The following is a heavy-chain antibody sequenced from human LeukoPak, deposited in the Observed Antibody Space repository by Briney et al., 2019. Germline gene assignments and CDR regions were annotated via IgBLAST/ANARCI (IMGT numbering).Heavy chain of an antibody. CDR1: GGSISSYY. CDR2: IYYSGST. J-gene: IGHJ6*02. CDR3: ARDLSITIFGVVSDYYGMDV. V-gene: IGHV4-59*01. D-gene: IGHD3-3*01. Sequence: SETLSLTCTVSGGSISSYYWSWIRQPPGKGLEWIGYIYYSGSTNYNPSLKSRVTISVDTSKNQFSLKLSSVTAADTAVYYCARDLSITIFGVVSDYYGMDVWGQGTTVTVSS.